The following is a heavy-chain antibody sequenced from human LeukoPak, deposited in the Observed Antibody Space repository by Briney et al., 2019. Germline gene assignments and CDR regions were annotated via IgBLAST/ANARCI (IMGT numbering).Heavy chain of an antibody. CDR3: IAAAGTWYYFDY. Sequence: SVKVSCKASGGTFSSYAISWVRQAPGQGLEWMGRIIPIFGTANYAQKFQGRVTITTDESTSTAYMELNSLRSEDTAVYYCIAAAGTWYYFDYWGQGTLVTVSS. J-gene: IGHJ4*02. V-gene: IGHV1-69*05. D-gene: IGHD6-13*01. CDR1: GGTFSSYA. CDR2: IIPIFGTA.